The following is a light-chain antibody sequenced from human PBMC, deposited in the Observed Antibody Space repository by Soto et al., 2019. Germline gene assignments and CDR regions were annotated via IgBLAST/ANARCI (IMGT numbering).Light chain of an antibody. CDR3: QQRSNWHT. CDR2: GAS. CDR1: QSVSSY. V-gene: IGKV3-11*01. Sequence: EIVLTQSPATLSLSPGERATLSCRASQSVSSYLAWYQQKPGQAPRLLIYGASNRATGIPDRFSGSGSGTDFTLTISSLEPEDFAVYYCQQRSNWHTFGQGTRLEIK. J-gene: IGKJ5*01.